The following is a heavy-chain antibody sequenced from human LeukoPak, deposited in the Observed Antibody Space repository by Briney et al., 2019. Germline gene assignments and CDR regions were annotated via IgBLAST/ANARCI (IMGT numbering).Heavy chain of an antibody. V-gene: IGHV4-34*01. CDR3: ARASPGYQLLYYAFDI. D-gene: IGHD2-2*02. Sequence: KPSETLSPTCAVYGGSFSGYYWSWIRQPPGKGLEWIGEINHSGSTNYNPSLKSRVTISVDTSKNQFSLKLSSVTAADTAVYYCARASPGYQLLYYAFDIWGQGTMVTVSS. CDR1: GGSFSGYY. J-gene: IGHJ3*02. CDR2: INHSGST.